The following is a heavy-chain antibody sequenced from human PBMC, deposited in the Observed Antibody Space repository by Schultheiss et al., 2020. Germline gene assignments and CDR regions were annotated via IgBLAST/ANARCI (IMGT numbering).Heavy chain of an antibody. CDR2: ISYDGSNK. J-gene: IGHJ3*02. D-gene: IGHD7-27*01. CDR1: GFTFSSYG. CDR3: ATEDGDAFDI. V-gene: IGHV3-30*03. Sequence: GGSLRLSCAASGFTFSSYGMHWVRQAPGKGLEWVAVISYDGSNKYYADSVKGRFTISRDNSKSMLYLQMNSLRAEDTAVYYCATEDGDAFDIWGRGTMVTVSS.